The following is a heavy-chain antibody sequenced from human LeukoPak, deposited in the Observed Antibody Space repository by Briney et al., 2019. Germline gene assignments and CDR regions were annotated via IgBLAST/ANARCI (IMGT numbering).Heavy chain of an antibody. D-gene: IGHD3-22*01. J-gene: IGHJ3*02. CDR1: GGTFSSYA. V-gene: IGHV1-69*05. CDR3: ARVVMRYDSSGYGAFDI. Sequence: SVKLSCKASGGTFSSYAISWVRQAPGQGLEWRGGIIPIFGTANYAQKFQGRVTITTDESTSTAYMELSSLRSEDTAVYYCARVVMRYDSSGYGAFDIWGQGTMVTVSS. CDR2: IIPIFGTA.